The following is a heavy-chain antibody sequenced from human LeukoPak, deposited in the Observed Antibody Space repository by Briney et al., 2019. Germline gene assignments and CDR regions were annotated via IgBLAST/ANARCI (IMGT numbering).Heavy chain of an antibody. V-gene: IGHV3-11*06. CDR2: ISSSSSYT. Sequence: PGGSLRLSCAASGFTFSDYYVSWIRQAPGKGLEWVSYISSSSSYTNYADSVKGRFTISRDNAKNSLYLQMNSLRAEDAAVYYCARVVDLDAFDTWGQGTMVTVSS. CDR3: ARVVDLDAFDT. CDR1: GFTFSDYY. D-gene: IGHD3-10*01. J-gene: IGHJ3*02.